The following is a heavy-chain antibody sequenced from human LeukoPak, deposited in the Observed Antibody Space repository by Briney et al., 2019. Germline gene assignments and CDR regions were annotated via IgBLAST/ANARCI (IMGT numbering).Heavy chain of an antibody. CDR3: AKSFTSSSSDY. CDR1: GFTFSNYA. CDR2: ISVGGTTT. Sequence: GGSLRLSCVASGFTFSNYAMSWIRQAPGKGLEWVPSISVGGTTTYYADSVKGRFSISRDNSENTLYLQMNGLRADDTAVYSCAKSFTSSSSDYWGQGTLVTVSS. V-gene: IGHV3-23*01. J-gene: IGHJ4*02. D-gene: IGHD6-13*01.